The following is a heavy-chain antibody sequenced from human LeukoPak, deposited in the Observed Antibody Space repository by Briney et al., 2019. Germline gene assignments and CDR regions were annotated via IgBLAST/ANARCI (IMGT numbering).Heavy chain of an antibody. CDR3: AKDIAGYCSSTSCYTFVY. J-gene: IGHJ4*02. Sequence: PGGSLRLSCAASGFTFSSYAMSWVRQAPGKGLEWVSAISGSGGSTYYADSVKGRFTISRDNSKNTLYLQMNSLRAEDTAVYYCAKDIAGYCSSTSCYTFVYWGQGTLVTVSS. CDR2: ISGSGGST. D-gene: IGHD2-2*02. CDR1: GFTFSSYA. V-gene: IGHV3-23*01.